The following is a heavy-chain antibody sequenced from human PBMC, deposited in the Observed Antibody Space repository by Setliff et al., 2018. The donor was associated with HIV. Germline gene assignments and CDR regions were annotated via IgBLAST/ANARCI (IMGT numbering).Heavy chain of an antibody. CDR2: ISALNGRT. V-gene: IGHV1-18*01. J-gene: IGHJ4*02. CDR3: ARHTAMVNYFDD. D-gene: IGHD5-18*01. CDR1: GYTFTSYG. Sequence: GASVKVSCKASGYTFTSYGISWVRQAPGQGLEWMGWISALNGRTNYAQKLQGRVTMTTDTSARTGYMELRNLRSDDTALYYCARHTAMVNYFDDWGQGTLVTVSS.